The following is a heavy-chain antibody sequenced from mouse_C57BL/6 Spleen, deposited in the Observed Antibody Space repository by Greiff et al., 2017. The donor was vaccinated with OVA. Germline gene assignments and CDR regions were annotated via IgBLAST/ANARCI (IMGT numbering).Heavy chain of an antibody. CDR3: ARDGNSLYCDY. V-gene: IGHV1-53*01. CDR1: GYTFTSYW. D-gene: IGHD2-1*01. J-gene: IGHJ2*01. CDR2: INPSNGGT. Sequence: QVQLQQPGTELVKPGASVKLSCKASGYTFTSYWMHRVKQRPGQGLEWIGNINPSNGGTNYNEKFKSKATLTVDKSSSPAYMQLSSLTSEDSAVYYCARDGNSLYCDYWGQGTTLTVSS.